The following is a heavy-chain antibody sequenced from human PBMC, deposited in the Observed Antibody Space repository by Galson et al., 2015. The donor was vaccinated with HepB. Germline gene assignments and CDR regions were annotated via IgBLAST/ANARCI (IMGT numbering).Heavy chain of an antibody. CDR1: GFIFNDYQ. V-gene: IGHV3-11*01. J-gene: IGHJ5*02. CDR2: ISSSGTTK. CDR3: ARAAGWLDP. D-gene: IGHD3-10*01. Sequence: SLRLSCAASGFIFNDYQMTWIRQAPGQGLECISYISSSGTTKDYAGSVKGRFTISRDNAKNSLYLQMNNLRVDDTAVYYCARAAGWLDPWGQGTRVTVSS.